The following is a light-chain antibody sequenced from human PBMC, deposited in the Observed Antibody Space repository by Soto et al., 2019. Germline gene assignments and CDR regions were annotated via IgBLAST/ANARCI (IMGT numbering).Light chain of an antibody. Sequence: SYELTQPPSESVSPGQTASITCSGDKLGEKYACWYQQRPGQSPVLVIYQDNKRPSGIPERFSGSNSGNTATLTISGTQAMDEADYYCQAWDTGTAVFGGGTKLTVL. CDR3: QAWDTGTAV. CDR2: QDN. CDR1: KLGEKY. V-gene: IGLV3-1*01. J-gene: IGLJ2*01.